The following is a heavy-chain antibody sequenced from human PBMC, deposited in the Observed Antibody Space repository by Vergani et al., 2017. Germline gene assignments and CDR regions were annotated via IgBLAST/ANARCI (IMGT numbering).Heavy chain of an antibody. CDR3: AHRPPPCAIAAAPEDWFDP. J-gene: IGHJ5*02. D-gene: IGHD6-13*01. CDR2: IYWDDDK. CDR1: GFSLSTSGVG. V-gene: IGHV2-5*02. Sequence: QITLKESGPTLVKPTQTLTLTCTFSGFSLSTSGVGVGWIRQPPGKALEWLALIYWDDDKRYSPSLKSRLTITKDTSKNQVVLTMTNMDPVDTATYYCAHRPPPCAIAAAPEDWFDPWGQGTLVTVAS.